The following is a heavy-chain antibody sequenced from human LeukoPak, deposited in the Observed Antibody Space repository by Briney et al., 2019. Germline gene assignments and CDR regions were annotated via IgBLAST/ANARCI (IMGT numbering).Heavy chain of an antibody. V-gene: IGHV3-23*01. CDR2: ISPFGGST. Sequence: GGSLRLSCAASGFTFSSYGMSWVRQAPGKGLEWVSAISPFGGSTYYADSVKGRFTISRDTSKNTLYLQLNSLRAEDTAVYYCAKGHGSSWAPFDYWGQGTLVTISS. D-gene: IGHD6-13*01. CDR1: GFTFSSYG. CDR3: AKGHGSSWAPFDY. J-gene: IGHJ4*02.